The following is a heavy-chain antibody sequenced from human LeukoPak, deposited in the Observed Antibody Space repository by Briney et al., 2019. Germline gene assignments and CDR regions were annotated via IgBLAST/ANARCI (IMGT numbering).Heavy chain of an antibody. V-gene: IGHV3-48*03. Sequence: PGGSLRLSCAASGFTFSSYEMNWVRQAPGKGLEWVSYISSSGSTIYYADSVKGRFTISRDNAKNSLYLQMNSLRAEDTAVYYCASQRPALLLPDYWGQGTLVTVSS. CDR3: ASQRPALLLPDY. CDR1: GFTFSSYE. CDR2: ISSSGSTI. J-gene: IGHJ4*02. D-gene: IGHD2/OR15-2a*01.